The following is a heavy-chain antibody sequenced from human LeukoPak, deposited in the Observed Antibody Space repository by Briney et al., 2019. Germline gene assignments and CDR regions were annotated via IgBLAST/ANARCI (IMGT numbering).Heavy chain of an antibody. D-gene: IGHD7-27*01. V-gene: IGHV3-53*01. J-gene: IGHJ4*02. CDR2: IHSDGTT. CDR3: ARDKGTGDRERFDY. Sequence: GGSLSLSCAASGLTVSDNYMSWARQAPGQELEWGSVIHSDGTTFYAVAVKGRFTISRDNSKNTLDLQMNSLRADDTGVHYCARDKGTGDRERFDYWGQGTLVTVSS. CDR1: GLTVSDNY.